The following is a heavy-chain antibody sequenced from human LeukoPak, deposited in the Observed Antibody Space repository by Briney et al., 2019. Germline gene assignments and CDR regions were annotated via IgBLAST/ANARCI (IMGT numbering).Heavy chain of an antibody. Sequence: SETLSLTCAVYGGSLSGYAWSWIRQPPGKGLEWIGEINQRRSLKYNPSLESRVTISVDTSKNQFSLKLRSVTAADTAVFYCARHGWHSWYFDLWGRGTLVTVSS. CDR1: GGSLSGYA. D-gene: IGHD6-19*01. CDR3: ARHGWHSWYFDL. CDR2: INQRRSL. V-gene: IGHV4-34*01. J-gene: IGHJ2*01.